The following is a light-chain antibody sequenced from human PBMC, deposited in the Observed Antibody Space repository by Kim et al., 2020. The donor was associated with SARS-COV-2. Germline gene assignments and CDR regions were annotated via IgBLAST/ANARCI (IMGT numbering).Light chain of an antibody. CDR3: QQYSSSPAT. Sequence: SPGERATLSCRASQSVSSTHFAWYQQNPGQAPTPLIYGASSRAPGIPDRFSGSGSGTDFTLTISRLEPEDFAVYYCQQYSSSPATFGQGTKVDIK. V-gene: IGKV3-20*01. CDR1: QSVSSTH. CDR2: GAS. J-gene: IGKJ1*01.